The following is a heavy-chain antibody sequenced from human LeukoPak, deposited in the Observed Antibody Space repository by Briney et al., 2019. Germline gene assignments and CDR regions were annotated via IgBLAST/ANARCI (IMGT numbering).Heavy chain of an antibody. CDR3: AKDQLAAADHYYYYGMDV. J-gene: IGHJ6*02. CDR2: ISYDGSNK. CDR1: GFTFSSYG. D-gene: IGHD6-13*01. V-gene: IGHV3-30*19. Sequence: PGGSLRLSCAASGFTFSSYGMHWVRQAPGKGLEWVAVISYDGSNKYYADSVKGRFTISRDNSKNTLYLQMNSLRAEDTAVYYCAKDQLAAADHYYYYGMDVWGQGTTVTVSS.